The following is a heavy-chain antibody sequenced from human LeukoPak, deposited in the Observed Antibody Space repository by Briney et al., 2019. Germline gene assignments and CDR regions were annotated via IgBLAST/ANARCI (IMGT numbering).Heavy chain of an antibody. CDR3: ARAQVGYYDSSGYEY. V-gene: IGHV3-21*01. D-gene: IGHD3-22*01. CDR2: ITSSSTYI. Sequence: GGSLRLSCAASRFTFSNYSMNWVPQAPGKGLERVSSITSSSTYIYYADPVEGRFTISRDNAKNSLYLQMNSLRAEDTAVYYCARAQVGYYDSSGYEYWGQGTLVTVSS. CDR1: RFTFSNYS. J-gene: IGHJ4*02.